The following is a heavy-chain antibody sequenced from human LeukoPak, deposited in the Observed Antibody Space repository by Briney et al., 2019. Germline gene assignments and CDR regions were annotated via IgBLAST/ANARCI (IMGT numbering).Heavy chain of an antibody. CDR1: GFTFSSYA. CDR2: ISYDGSNK. Sequence: GSLRLSCAASGFTFSSYAMHWVRQAPGKGLEWVAVISYDGSNKYYADSVKGRFTISRDNSKNTLYLQMNSLRAEDTAVYYCARWLDYYYYGMDVWGQGTTVTVSS. J-gene: IGHJ6*02. D-gene: IGHD6-19*01. V-gene: IGHV3-30-3*01. CDR3: ARWLDYYYYGMDV.